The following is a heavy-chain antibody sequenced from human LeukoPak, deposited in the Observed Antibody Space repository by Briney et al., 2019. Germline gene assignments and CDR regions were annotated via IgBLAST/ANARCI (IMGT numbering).Heavy chain of an antibody. CDR2: ISAYNGNT. V-gene: IGHV1-18*01. J-gene: IGHJ3*02. CDR1: GYTFTSYG. D-gene: IGHD6-19*01. CDR3: ARDGLRGSGWYSAFDI. Sequence: ASVKVSCKASGYTFTSYGISWVRQAPGQGLEWMGWISAYNGNTNYAQKLQGRVTMTTDTSTSTAYMELRSLRSDDTAVYYCARDGLRGSGWYSAFDIWGQGTMVTVSS.